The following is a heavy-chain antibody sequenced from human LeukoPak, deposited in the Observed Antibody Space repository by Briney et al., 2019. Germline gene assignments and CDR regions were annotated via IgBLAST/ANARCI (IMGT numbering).Heavy chain of an antibody. J-gene: IGHJ4*02. Sequence: SETLSLTCTVSGGFISSSSYYWGWICQPPGKGLEWIGSIYYSGSTYYNPSLKSRVTISVDTSKNQFSLKLSSVTAADTAVYYCARGNNYFYDSSGYLDYWGQGTLLTVSS. CDR3: ARGNNYFYDSSGYLDY. CDR1: GGFISSSSYY. V-gene: IGHV4-39*07. D-gene: IGHD3-22*01. CDR2: IYYSGST.